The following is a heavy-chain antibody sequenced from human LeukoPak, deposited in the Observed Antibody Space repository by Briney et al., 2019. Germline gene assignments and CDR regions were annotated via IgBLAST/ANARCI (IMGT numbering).Heavy chain of an antibody. CDR3: ARNSSERGFDY. J-gene: IGHJ4*02. V-gene: IGHV4-34*01. Sequence: SETLSLTCAVYGGSFSGYYWGWIRQPPGKGLEWIGEINHSGNTNHNPSLKSRVTISVDTSKNQFSLYLTSVTAADTAVYYCARNSSERGFDYWGQGTLVTVSS. D-gene: IGHD6-19*01. CDR2: INHSGNT. CDR1: GGSFSGYY.